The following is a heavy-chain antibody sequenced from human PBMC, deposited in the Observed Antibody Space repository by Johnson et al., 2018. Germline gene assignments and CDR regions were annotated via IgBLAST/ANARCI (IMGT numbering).Heavy chain of an antibody. D-gene: IGHD6-19*01. CDR3: ARDGSGWDYYYYYYSDV. CDR2: ISGSGGST. CDR1: GFTFSSYA. V-gene: IGHV3-23*04. Sequence: VQLVESGGGVVQPGRSLRLSCAASGFTFSSYAMHWVRQAPGKGLEWVSAISGSGGSTYYADSVKGRFTISRDNSKNTLYLQMNSLRAEDTAVYYCARDGSGWDYYYYYYSDVWGKGTTVTVSS. J-gene: IGHJ6*03.